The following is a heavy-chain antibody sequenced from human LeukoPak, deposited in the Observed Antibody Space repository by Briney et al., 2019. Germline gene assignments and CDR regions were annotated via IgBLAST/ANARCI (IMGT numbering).Heavy chain of an antibody. CDR3: AKGHAFDI. CDR2: ISYDGSNK. CDR1: GFTFSSYG. Sequence: GVSLRLSCAASGFTFSSYGMHWVRQAPGKGLEWVAVISYDGSNKYYADSVKGRFTISRDNSKNTLYLQMNSLRAEDTAVYYCAKGHAFDIWGQGTMVTVSS. V-gene: IGHV3-30*18. J-gene: IGHJ3*02.